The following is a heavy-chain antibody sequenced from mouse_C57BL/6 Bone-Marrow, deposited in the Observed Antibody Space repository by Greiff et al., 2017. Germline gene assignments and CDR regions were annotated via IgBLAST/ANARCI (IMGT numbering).Heavy chain of an antibody. J-gene: IGHJ1*03. CDR2: ISSGGSYT. V-gene: IGHV5-6*02. D-gene: IGHD2-1*01. Sequence: EVKLVESGGDLVKPGGSLKLSCAASGFTFSSYGMSWVRQTPDKRLEWVATISSGGSYTYYPDSVKGRFTIVRDNAKNTLCLQMSSLKSEETAMYSCARHGGNYKKANWYFDVWGTGTTVTVSS. CDR3: ARHGGNYKKANWYFDV. CDR1: GFTFSSYG.